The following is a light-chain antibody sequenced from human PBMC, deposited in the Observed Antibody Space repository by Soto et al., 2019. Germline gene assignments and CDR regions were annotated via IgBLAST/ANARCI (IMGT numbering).Light chain of an antibody. J-gene: IGKJ5*01. CDR3: QQYHSYAIT. CDR1: QTISGW. V-gene: IGKV1-5*01. CDR2: DAS. Sequence: DIQMTQSPSTLSASVGDRVTITCRASQTISGWLAWYHQKPGKVPNLLIYDASSLQSGVPSRFSGSGSGTEFTLTISRLQPDDFATYYCQQYHSYAITFGQGTRLEIK.